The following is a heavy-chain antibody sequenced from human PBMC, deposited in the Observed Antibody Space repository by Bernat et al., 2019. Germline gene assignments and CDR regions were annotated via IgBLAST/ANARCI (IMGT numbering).Heavy chain of an antibody. CDR1: GGSITSSPYY. V-gene: IGHV4-39*01. J-gene: IGHJ5*02. Sequence: QLQLQESGPGLVRASETLSLTCTVSGGSITSSPYYWGWIRQPPGKELQWIGSLYYSGSTYYNPSLKSRVSISVDTSKNQFSLKLSSVTAADTAVYFCARTEGCSSRCFGAGNWFDPWGQGTLVTVSS. CDR3: ARTEGCSSRCFGAGNWFDP. D-gene: IGHD2-2*01. CDR2: LYYSGST.